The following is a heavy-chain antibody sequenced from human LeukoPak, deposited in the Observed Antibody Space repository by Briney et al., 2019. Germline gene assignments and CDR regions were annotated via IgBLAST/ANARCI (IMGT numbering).Heavy chain of an antibody. J-gene: IGHJ4*02. V-gene: IGHV3-48*03. Sequence: GGSLRLSCAASGFTFSSYEMNWVRQAPGKGLEWVSYISSSGSTIYYADSVKGRFTISRDNAKNSLYLQMNSLRAEDTAVYYCARDLPTYDYVWGSYRTGSYFDYWGQGTLVTVSS. CDR1: GFTFSSYE. CDR3: ARDLPTYDYVWGSYRTGSYFDY. CDR2: ISSSGSTI. D-gene: IGHD3-16*02.